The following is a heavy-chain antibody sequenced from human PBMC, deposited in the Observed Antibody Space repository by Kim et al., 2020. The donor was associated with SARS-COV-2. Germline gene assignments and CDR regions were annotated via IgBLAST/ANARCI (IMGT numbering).Heavy chain of an antibody. J-gene: IGHJ6*04. V-gene: IGHV4-34*01. Sequence: SETLSLTCAVYGGSFSGYYWSWIRQPPGKGLECVGEINHSGSTNYNPSLKSRVTISVDTSKNQFSLKLSSVTAADTAVYYCARGANSWYYYYYGMDVWGEGKTVTVSP. D-gene: IGHD6-13*01. CDR2: INHSGST. CDR1: GGSFSGYY. CDR3: ARGANSWYYYYYGMDV.